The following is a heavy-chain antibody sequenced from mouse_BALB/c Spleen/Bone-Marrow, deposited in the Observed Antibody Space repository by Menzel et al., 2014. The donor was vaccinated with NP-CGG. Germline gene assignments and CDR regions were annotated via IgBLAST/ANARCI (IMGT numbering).Heavy chain of an antibody. CDR3: ANYVYGSGLFAF. D-gene: IGHD1-1*01. J-gene: IGHJ3*01. Sequence: VQLQQSGAERVKPGASVKLSCTASGFNIKDTYMHWVKQRPEQGLEWIGRIDPANGNTKYDPKFQGKATITADTTSSTAYLQLSSLTSEDTAVYYCANYVYGSGLFAFWGQGTLVTVSA. V-gene: IGHV14-3*02. CDR2: IDPANGNT. CDR1: GFNIKDTY.